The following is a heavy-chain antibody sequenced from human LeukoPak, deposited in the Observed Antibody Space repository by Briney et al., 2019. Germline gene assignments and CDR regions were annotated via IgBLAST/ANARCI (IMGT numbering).Heavy chain of an antibody. CDR1: GLTFSSLA. CDR2: ISYDGTYA. V-gene: IGHV3-30*04. D-gene: IGHD2/OR15-2a*01. J-gene: IGHJ4*02. CDR3: ATESSLSN. Sequence: GGSLRLSCAASGLTFSSLAMDWVRQAPGKGLEWVGAISYDGTYASYAASVRGRFTISRDNSKNTLYLQMNSLRTEDTAVYYCATESSLSNWGLGTLVTVSS.